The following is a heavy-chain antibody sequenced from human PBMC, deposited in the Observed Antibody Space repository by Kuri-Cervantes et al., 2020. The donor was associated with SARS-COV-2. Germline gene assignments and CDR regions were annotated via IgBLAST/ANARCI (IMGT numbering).Heavy chain of an antibody. J-gene: IGHJ6*02. V-gene: IGHV3-21*01. CDR2: ISSSSSYI. CDR1: GFTFGSYS. Sequence: ETLSLTCAASGFTFGSYSMNWVRQAPGKGLEWVSSISSSSSYIYYADSVKGRFTISRDNAKNSLYLQMNSLRAEDTAVYYCARDVNIVVVPAYYYGMDVWGQGTTVTVSS. D-gene: IGHD2-2*01. CDR3: ARDVNIVVVPAYYYGMDV.